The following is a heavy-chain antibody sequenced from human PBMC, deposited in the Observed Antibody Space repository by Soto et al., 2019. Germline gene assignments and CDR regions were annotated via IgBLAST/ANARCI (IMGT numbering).Heavy chain of an antibody. Sequence: TSETLSLTCTVSGGSISSGDYYWSWIRQPPGKGLEWIGYIYYSGSTYYNPSLKSRVTISVDTSKNQFSLKLSSVTAADTAVYYCARVYSSSSFWFDPWGQGTLVTVSS. CDR2: IYYSGST. CDR3: ARVYSSSSFWFDP. V-gene: IGHV4-30-4*01. J-gene: IGHJ5*02. CDR1: GGSISSGDYY. D-gene: IGHD6-6*01.